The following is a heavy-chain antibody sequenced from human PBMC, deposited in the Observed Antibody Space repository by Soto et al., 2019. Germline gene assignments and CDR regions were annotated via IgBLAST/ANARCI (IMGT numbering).Heavy chain of an antibody. D-gene: IGHD6-13*01. J-gene: IGHJ4*02. Sequence: SETLSLTCTVSGDSISSSNYYWGWIRQPPGKGLEWIGYIYYSGSTNYNPSLKSRVTISVDTSKNQFSLKLSSVTAADTAVYYCARARIAAAGTTKSDYWGQGTLVTVSS. V-gene: IGHV4-61*05. CDR1: GDSISSSNYY. CDR2: IYYSGST. CDR3: ARARIAAAGTTKSDY.